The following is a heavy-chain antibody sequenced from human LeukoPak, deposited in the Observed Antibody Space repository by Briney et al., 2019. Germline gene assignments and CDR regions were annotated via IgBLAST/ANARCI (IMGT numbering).Heavy chain of an antibody. J-gene: IGHJ4*02. CDR1: GYTFTSYG. CDR3: ARDDLHYDSSGYPNY. Sequence: ASVKVSCKASGYTFTSYGISWVRQAPGQGLEWMGRIIPILGIANYAQKFQGRVTITADKSTSTAYMELSSLRSEDTAVYYCARDDLHYDSSGYPNYWGQGTLVTVSS. CDR2: IIPILGIA. V-gene: IGHV1-69*04. D-gene: IGHD3-22*01.